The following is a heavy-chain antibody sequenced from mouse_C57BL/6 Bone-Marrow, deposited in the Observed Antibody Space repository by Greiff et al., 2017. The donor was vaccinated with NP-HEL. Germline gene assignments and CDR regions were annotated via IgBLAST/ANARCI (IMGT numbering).Heavy chain of an antibody. CDR2: IYPRSGNT. D-gene: IGHD1-1*01. CDR1: GYTFTSYG. CDR3: GGYYYGSTPGFAY. V-gene: IGHV1-81*01. J-gene: IGHJ3*01. Sequence: QVQLQQSGAELARPGASVKLSCKASGYTFTSYGISWVKQRTGQGLEWIGEIYPRSGNTYYNEKFKGKATLTADKSSRTAYMELRSLTSEDAAVYFCGGYYYGSTPGFAYGGQGNLVTVSA.